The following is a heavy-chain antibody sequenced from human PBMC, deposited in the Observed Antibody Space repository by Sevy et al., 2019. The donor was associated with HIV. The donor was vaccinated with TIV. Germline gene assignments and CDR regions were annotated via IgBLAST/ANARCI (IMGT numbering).Heavy chain of an antibody. V-gene: IGHV5-51*01. J-gene: IGHJ4*02. CDR1: GYSFTNYW. CDR3: ARHPYYSSVSYCYFDQ. Sequence: GESLKISCKGSGYSFTNYWIGWVRQMPGKGLEWMGIIYPGDSDTKYSPSFQGQVTISADKSISTAYLQWSSLKASDTAIYYCARHPYYSSVSYCYFDQWGQGTLVTVSS. D-gene: IGHD6-25*01. CDR2: IYPGDSDT.